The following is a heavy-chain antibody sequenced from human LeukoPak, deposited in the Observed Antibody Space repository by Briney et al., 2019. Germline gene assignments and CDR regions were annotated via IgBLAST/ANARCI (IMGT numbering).Heavy chain of an antibody. Sequence: ASVKVSCKASGYTFTSYYMHWVRQAPGQGLEWMGIINPSGGSTSYAQKFQGRVTMTRDTSTSTVYMELSSLRSEDTAVYYCARVVDWDIVVVPAADAFDIWGQGTMVTVSS. J-gene: IGHJ3*02. CDR1: GYTFTSYY. CDR2: INPSGGST. V-gene: IGHV1-46*01. D-gene: IGHD2-2*01. CDR3: ARVVDWDIVVVPAADAFDI.